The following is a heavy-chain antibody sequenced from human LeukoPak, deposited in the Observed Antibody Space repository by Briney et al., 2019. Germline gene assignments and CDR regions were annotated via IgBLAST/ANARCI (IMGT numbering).Heavy chain of an antibody. Sequence: SEPLSLTCTVSGGSISSYHWIWIRQPAGKGLEWIGRINSNGDTVYNPSLKSRATMSLDMTNNQFSLKLSSVTAADTAVYYCARDRGLDGSDQLDSWGPGTLVTVSS. CDR1: GGSISSYH. D-gene: IGHD3-10*01. J-gene: IGHJ5*01. V-gene: IGHV4-4*07. CDR3: ARDRGLDGSDQLDS. CDR2: INSNGDT.